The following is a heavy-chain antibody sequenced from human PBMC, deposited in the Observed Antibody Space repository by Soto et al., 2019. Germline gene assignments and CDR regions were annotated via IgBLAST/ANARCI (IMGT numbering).Heavy chain of an antibody. J-gene: IGHJ4*02. CDR3: ARGRGSSWYPYYFDY. Sequence: SSETLSLTCPVSGGYVSSGICYGSWIRKPQGKGLEWIGYIYYSGGTNYNPSLKSRVTISVDTSKNQFSLKLSSVTAADTAVYYCARGRGSSWYPYYFDYWGQGTLVTVSS. CDR1: GGYVSSGICY. CDR2: IYYSGGT. V-gene: IGHV4-61*01. D-gene: IGHD6-13*01.